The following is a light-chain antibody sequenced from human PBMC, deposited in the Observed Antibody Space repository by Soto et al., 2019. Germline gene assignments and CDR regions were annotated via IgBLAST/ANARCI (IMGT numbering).Light chain of an antibody. J-gene: IGKJ1*01. Sequence: EVVMTQSPATLSASPGERATLSCWASETVATNLAWYQQKPGQAPRLLISGASTRAAGISDRFRGSGSGTEFTLTISSLRSEDSGIYYCQQYFEWPPMTFGQGKKVEI. V-gene: IGKV3-15*01. CDR1: ETVATN. CDR2: GAS. CDR3: QQYFEWPPMT.